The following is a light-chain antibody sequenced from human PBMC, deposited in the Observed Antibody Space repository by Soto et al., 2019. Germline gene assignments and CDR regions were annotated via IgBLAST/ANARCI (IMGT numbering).Light chain of an antibody. J-gene: IGKJ1*01. V-gene: IGKV4-1*01. Sequence: DIVMTQSPDSLTVSLGERATINCKSSQSVLYNPNNKNYLGWFQQKPGQPPKLLIYWAPNRESGGTDRFRVGEPGTDFILTISRLQAEYGAVYEYERDARSPWTLGQGTQVES. CDR2: WAP. CDR3: ERDARSPWT. CDR1: QSVLYNPNNKNY.